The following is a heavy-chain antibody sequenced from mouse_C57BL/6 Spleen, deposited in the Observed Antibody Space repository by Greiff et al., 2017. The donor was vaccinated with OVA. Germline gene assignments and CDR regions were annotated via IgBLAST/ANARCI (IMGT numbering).Heavy chain of an antibody. D-gene: IGHD1-1*01. CDR1: GYTFTDYE. J-gene: IGHJ4*01. V-gene: IGHV1-15*01. CDR2: IDPETGGT. CDR3: TRSITTVAYAMDY. Sequence: VQLQQSGAELVRPGASVTLSCKASGYTFTDYEMHWVKQTPVHGLEWIGAIDPETGGTAYNQKFKGKAILTADKSSSTAYMELRSLTSEDSAVYYCTRSITTVAYAMDYWGQGTSVTVSS.